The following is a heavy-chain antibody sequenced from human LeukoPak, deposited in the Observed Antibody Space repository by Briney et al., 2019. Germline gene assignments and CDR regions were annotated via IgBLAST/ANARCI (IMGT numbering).Heavy chain of an antibody. D-gene: IGHD1-26*01. CDR2: IIPILGIA. CDR1: GGTFSSYA. J-gene: IGHJ4*02. V-gene: IGHV1-69*04. CDR3: ARRGWELLRYFDY. Sequence: SVKVSCKASGGTFSSYAISWVRQAPGQGLEWMGRIIPILGIANYAQKFQGRVTITADKSTSTAYMELSSLRSEDTAVYYCARRGWELLRYFDYWGQGTLVTVSS.